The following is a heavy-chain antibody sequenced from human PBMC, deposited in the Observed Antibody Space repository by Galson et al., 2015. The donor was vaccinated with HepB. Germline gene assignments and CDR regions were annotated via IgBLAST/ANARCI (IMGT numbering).Heavy chain of an antibody. V-gene: IGHV3-74*01. D-gene: IGHD3-16*01. CDR1: GFTFSSYW. J-gene: IGHJ4*02. CDR3: ARDGVGFDY. CDR2: IEYDGRIT. Sequence: SLRLSCAASGFTFSSYWMHWVRQAPGKGLVWVSRIEYDGRITDYADSVKGRFTISRDNAKNTLYLQMNSLRAEDTAVYYCARDGVGFDYWGQGTLVTVSS.